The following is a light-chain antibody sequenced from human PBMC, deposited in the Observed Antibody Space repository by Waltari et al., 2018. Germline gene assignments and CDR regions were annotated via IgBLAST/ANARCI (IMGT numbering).Light chain of an antibody. Sequence: EIVLTQSPAILSFSPGERATLSCRASQSVGTYLAWYQQRPVQSPRLLIDDASNRATGIPARFTGSGSETDFTLTISSLQPEDFAVYYCQQRRNWPLTFGGGTRVQI. CDR2: DAS. V-gene: IGKV3-11*01. CDR1: QSVGTY. CDR3: QQRRNWPLT. J-gene: IGKJ4*01.